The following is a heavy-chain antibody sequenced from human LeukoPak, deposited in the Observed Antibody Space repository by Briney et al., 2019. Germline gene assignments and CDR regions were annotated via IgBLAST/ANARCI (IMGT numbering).Heavy chain of an antibody. CDR3: AREYSSSWYWFDP. CDR2: ISAYNGNT. D-gene: IGHD6-13*01. Sequence: ASVNLSCTASGYTFTSYGISRVRQAPGQGLEWMGWISAYNGNTNYAQKLQGRVTMTTDTSTSTAYMELRSLRSDDTAVYYCAREYSSSWYWFDPWGQGTLVTVSS. V-gene: IGHV1-18*01. J-gene: IGHJ5*02. CDR1: GYTFTSYG.